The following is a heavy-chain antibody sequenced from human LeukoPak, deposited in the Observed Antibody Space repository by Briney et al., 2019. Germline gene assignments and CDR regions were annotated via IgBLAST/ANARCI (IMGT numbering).Heavy chain of an antibody. J-gene: IGHJ3*02. Sequence: GGSLRLSCAASGFTVSSNYMSWVRQAPGKGLEWVSVIHSGGTTYYADSVKGRFTISRDNSKNTLYRQMNSLRAEDTAMYYCARHYYDSSGYFHDAFDIWGQGTMVTVSS. CDR3: ARHYYDSSGYFHDAFDI. CDR1: GFTVSSNY. V-gene: IGHV3-53*01. CDR2: IHSGGTT. D-gene: IGHD3-22*01.